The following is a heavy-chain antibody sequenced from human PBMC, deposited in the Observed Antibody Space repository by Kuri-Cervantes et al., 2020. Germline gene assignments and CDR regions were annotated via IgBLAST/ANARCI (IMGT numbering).Heavy chain of an antibody. Sequence: GRSLRLSCAASGLTFSSYEMNWVRQAPGQGLEWVALIWPDGSATYYLDSVKGRFTVSRDNAKNSLYLQIDSVRIEDTAVYYCARGDSGYDFFHYFDYWGQGTLVTVSS. CDR1: GLTFSSYE. V-gene: IGHV3-7*01. J-gene: IGHJ4*02. D-gene: IGHD5-12*01. CDR2: IWPDGSAT. CDR3: ARGDSGYDFFHYFDY.